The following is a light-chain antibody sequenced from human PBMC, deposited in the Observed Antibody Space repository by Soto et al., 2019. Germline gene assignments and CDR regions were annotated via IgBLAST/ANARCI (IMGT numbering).Light chain of an antibody. CDR3: QQRSDWPPWR. CDR1: QSISTD. J-gene: IGKJ1*01. Sequence: EIVLPQSPATLSLSPGEGATLSCRASQSISTDLAWYQQKPGQAPRLLIYDASNRATGIPARVSGSGSETDLTLSINSLEPEDFAVYSCQQRSDWPPWRFGQGTKVEIK. V-gene: IGKV3-11*01. CDR2: DAS.